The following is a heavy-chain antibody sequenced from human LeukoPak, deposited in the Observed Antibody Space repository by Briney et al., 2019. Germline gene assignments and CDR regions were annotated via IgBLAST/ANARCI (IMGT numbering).Heavy chain of an antibody. CDR2: IYYSGST. D-gene: IGHD6-13*01. CDR1: GGSISSYY. Sequence: SATLSLTCTVSGGSISSYYWSWIRQPPGKGLEWIGYIYYSGSTNYNPSLKSRVTISVDTSKNQFSLKLSSVTAADTAVYYCARGLRYSSPYYYYYMDVWGKGTTVTVSS. V-gene: IGHV4-59*01. J-gene: IGHJ6*03. CDR3: ARGLRYSSPYYYYYMDV.